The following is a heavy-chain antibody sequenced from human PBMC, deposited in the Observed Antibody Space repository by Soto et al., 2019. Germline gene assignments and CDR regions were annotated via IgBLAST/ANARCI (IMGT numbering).Heavy chain of an antibody. CDR2: INGYNGKP. Sequence: QVQLVQSGAEVRKPGASVRVSCKASGYIFTQYGIGWVRQAPGQGLEWMGWINGYNGKPNYAQEFRGRVTMTTDTSTSKVYMELRSLTSDDTGVYYCARWDGIFGAGGVDWGQGTLVTVSS. J-gene: IGHJ4*02. V-gene: IGHV1-18*01. D-gene: IGHD3-16*01. CDR3: ARWDGIFGAGGVD. CDR1: GYIFTQYG.